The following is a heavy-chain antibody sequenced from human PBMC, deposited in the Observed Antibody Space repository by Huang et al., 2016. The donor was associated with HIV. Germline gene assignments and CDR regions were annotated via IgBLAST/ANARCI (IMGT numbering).Heavy chain of an antibody. Sequence: VQLVESGGALVQPGGSLRRSCAASGFPVTTNYMNWVRQAPGKGLEWVVTFEIGDKTSHADSVKGRFTGARDKCKKTMYLQMNSLRVEDTATYYCAREMMVRGVSVPITDGYFYYGMDVWGHGTTVSVSS. V-gene: IGHV3-53*01. J-gene: IGHJ6*02. CDR2: FEIGDKT. CDR1: GFPVTTNY. D-gene: IGHD3-10*01. CDR3: AREMMVRGVSVPITDGYFYYGMDV.